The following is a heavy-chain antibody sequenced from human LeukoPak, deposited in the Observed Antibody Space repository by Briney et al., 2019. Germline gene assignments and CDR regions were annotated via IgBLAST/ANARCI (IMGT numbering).Heavy chain of an antibody. CDR2: IYHSGST. D-gene: IGHD1-26*01. J-gene: IGHJ6*03. CDR1: GYSISSGYY. CDR3: ARDLFVVGATTPGGRYYYYMDV. V-gene: IGHV4-38-2*02. Sequence: PSETLSLTCTVSGYSISSGYYWGWIRQPPGKGLEWIGSIYHSGSTYYNPSLKSRVTISVDTSKNQFSLKLSSVTAADTAVYYCARDLFVVGATTPGGRYYYYMDVWGKGTTVTVSS.